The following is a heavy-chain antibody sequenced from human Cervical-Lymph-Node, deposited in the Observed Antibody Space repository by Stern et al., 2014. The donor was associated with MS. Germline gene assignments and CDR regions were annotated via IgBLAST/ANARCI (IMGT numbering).Heavy chain of an antibody. Sequence: VQLVESGGGVVQPGRSLRLSCAASGFTFSSYGMHWVRQAPGKGLEWVAVIWYDGSNKCYADSVKGRFTISRDNSKNTLYLQMNSLRAEDTAVYYCARTPEFWSYYFDYWGQGTLVTVSS. CDR3: ARTPEFWSYYFDY. J-gene: IGHJ4*02. CDR2: IWYDGSNK. CDR1: GFTFSSYG. D-gene: IGHD3-3*01. V-gene: IGHV3-33*01.